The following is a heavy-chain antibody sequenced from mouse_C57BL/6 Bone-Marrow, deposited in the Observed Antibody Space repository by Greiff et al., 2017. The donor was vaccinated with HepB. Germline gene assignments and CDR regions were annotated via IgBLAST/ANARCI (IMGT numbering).Heavy chain of an antibody. Sequence: QVQLQQSGAELARPGASVKLSCNASGYTFTSYGISWVKQRTGQGLEWIGEIYPRSGNTYYNEKFKGKATLTADKSSSTAYMELRSLTSEDSAVYFCARKVGGPMDYWGQGTSVTVSS. J-gene: IGHJ4*01. CDR3: ARKVGGPMDY. CDR2: IYPRSGNT. D-gene: IGHD1-1*01. CDR1: GYTFTSYG. V-gene: IGHV1-81*01.